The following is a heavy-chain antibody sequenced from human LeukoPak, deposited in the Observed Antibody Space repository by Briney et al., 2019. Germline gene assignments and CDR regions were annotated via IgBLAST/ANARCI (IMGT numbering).Heavy chain of an antibody. Sequence: GGSLRLSCAASGFTFSSYSMNWVRQAPGKGLEWVSYTSSSSSTIYYADSVKGRFTISRDNAKNSLYLQMNSQRDEDTAVYYCARDTCSGGSCYYFDYWGQGTLVTVSS. CDR3: ARDTCSGGSCYYFDY. J-gene: IGHJ4*02. CDR2: TSSSSSTI. CDR1: GFTFSSYS. D-gene: IGHD2-15*01. V-gene: IGHV3-48*02.